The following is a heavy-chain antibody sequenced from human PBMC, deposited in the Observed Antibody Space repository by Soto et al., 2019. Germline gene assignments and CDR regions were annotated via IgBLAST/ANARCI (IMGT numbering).Heavy chain of an antibody. J-gene: IGHJ4*02. CDR1: GYTFTSYG. Sequence: ASVKVSCKAAGYTFTSYGISWVRQAPGQGLEWMGWITTNNANTNYAQNLQGRVTMSTDTSTSTAYMELRSLRSDDTAVYYCARNSGYSYAYADYWGQGTPVTVYS. V-gene: IGHV1-18*01. D-gene: IGHD5-18*01. CDR3: ARNSGYSYAYADY. CDR2: ITTNNANT.